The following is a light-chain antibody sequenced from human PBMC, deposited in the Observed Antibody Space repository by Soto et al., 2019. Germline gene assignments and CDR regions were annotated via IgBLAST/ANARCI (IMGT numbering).Light chain of an antibody. Sequence: EIVLTQFPGSPSLSPGERATLSCRASQSVDRYLAWYQQRPGQAPRLIIYGASNRATGIPDRFSGSGSGTDFTLTLRRLEPEDFSVYACQQYGFSPPITFGQGTRLEIK. CDR1: QSVDRY. J-gene: IGKJ5*01. CDR3: QQYGFSPPIT. V-gene: IGKV3-20*01. CDR2: GAS.